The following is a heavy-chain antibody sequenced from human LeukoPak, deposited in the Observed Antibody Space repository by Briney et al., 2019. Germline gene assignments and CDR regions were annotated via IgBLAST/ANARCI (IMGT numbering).Heavy chain of an antibody. CDR1: GFTFSDYY. CDR2: IGSSSTYT. V-gene: IGHV3-11*06. D-gene: IGHD4-17*01. CDR3: AMYRNYGDRDY. J-gene: IGHJ4*02. Sequence: PGGSLRLSCAASGFTFSDYYMSWIRQAPGKGLEWVSYIGSSSTYTNYADSVKGRFAISRDNAKNSLYLQMNSLRPEDTAVYYCAMYRNYGDRDYWGQGTLVTVSS.